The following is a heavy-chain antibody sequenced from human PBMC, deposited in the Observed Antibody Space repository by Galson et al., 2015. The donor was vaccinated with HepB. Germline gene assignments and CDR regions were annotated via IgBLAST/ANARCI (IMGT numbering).Heavy chain of an antibody. J-gene: IGHJ6*02. Sequence: SLRLSCATSGFTFSSYSMNWVRQAPGKGLEWVSSISGSSSYIYYADSVKGRFTISRDNAKNSLYLQMNSLRAEDTAVYYCARDGCSSTSCYYYGMDVWGQGTTVTVSS. CDR3: ARDGCSSTSCYYYGMDV. V-gene: IGHV3-21*01. CDR1: GFTFSSYS. D-gene: IGHD2-2*01. CDR2: ISGSSSYI.